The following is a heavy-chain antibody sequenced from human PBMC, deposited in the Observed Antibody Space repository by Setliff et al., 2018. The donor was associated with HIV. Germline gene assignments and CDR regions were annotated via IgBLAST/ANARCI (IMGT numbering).Heavy chain of an antibody. CDR3: ARDHGILTGYYTGH. Sequence: ASVKVSCKGSGYTFTRYGISWVRQAPGQGLEWMGWISAYNGNTNYAQKLQGRVTMTTDTSTSTAYMELRSLRSDDTAVYYCARDHGILTGYYTGHWGQGTLVNVSS. CDR1: GYTFTRYG. V-gene: IGHV1-18*01. CDR2: ISAYNGNT. D-gene: IGHD3-9*01. J-gene: IGHJ4*02.